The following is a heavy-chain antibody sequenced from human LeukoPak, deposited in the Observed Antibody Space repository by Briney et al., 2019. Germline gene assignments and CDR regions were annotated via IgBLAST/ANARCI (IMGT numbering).Heavy chain of an antibody. CDR2: IRYDGSIK. Sequence: GGSLRLSCGASGFTFSSYGMHWVRQAPGKGLEWVAFIRYDGSIKYYADSVKGRFTISRDNSKNTLYLQMNSLRAEDTAVYYCAKATGTLGNWGQGTLVTVSS. J-gene: IGHJ4*02. V-gene: IGHV3-30*02. D-gene: IGHD1-1*01. CDR1: GFTFSSYG. CDR3: AKATGTLGN.